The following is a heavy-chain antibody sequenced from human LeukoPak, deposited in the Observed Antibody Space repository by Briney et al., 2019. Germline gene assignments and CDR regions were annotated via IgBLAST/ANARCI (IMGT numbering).Heavy chain of an antibody. J-gene: IGHJ4*02. Sequence: PGGSLRLSCAASGFTFSSYAMHWVRQAPGKGLEWVAVISYDGSNKYYADSVKGRFTISRDNAKNSLYLQMNSLRAEDTAVYYCATGEMATDYWGQGTLVTVSS. D-gene: IGHD5-24*01. CDR1: GFTFSSYA. CDR3: ATGEMATDY. CDR2: ISYDGSNK. V-gene: IGHV3-30-3*01.